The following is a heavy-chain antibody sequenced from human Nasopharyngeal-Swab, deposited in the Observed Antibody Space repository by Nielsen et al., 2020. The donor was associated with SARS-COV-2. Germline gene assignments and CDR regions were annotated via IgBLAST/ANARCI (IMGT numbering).Heavy chain of an antibody. CDR3: ARDGVAAAGIDY. CDR2: ISYDGSNK. CDR1: GFTFSSYA. Sequence: GESLKISCAASGFTFSSYAMHWVCQAPGKGLEWVAVISYDGSNKYYADSVKGRFTISRDNSKNTLYLQMNSLRAEDTAVYYCARDGVAAAGIDYWGQGTLVTVSS. J-gene: IGHJ4*02. V-gene: IGHV3-30-3*01. D-gene: IGHD6-13*01.